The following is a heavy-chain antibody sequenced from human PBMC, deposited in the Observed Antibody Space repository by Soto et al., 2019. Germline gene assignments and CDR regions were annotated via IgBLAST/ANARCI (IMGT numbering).Heavy chain of an antibody. Sequence: ASVKVSCKASGYTFTSYGISWVRQAPGQGLEWMGWISAYNGNTNYAQKLQGRVTMTTDTSTSTAYMELRSLRSDDTAVYYCARDKGRGIAAAGSIDYWGQGTLVTVSS. J-gene: IGHJ4*02. CDR1: GYTFTSYG. CDR2: ISAYNGNT. V-gene: IGHV1-18*01. CDR3: ARDKGRGIAAAGSIDY. D-gene: IGHD6-13*01.